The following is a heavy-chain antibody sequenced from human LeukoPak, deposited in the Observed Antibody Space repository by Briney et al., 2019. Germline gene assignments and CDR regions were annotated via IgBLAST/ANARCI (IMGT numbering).Heavy chain of an antibody. V-gene: IGHV4-59*01. J-gene: IGHJ4*02. D-gene: IGHD6-13*01. CDR3: ARGGIAAADY. CDR1: GGSISSYY. CDR2: IYYSGST. Sequence: SETLSLTCTVSGGSISSYYWSWIRQPPGKGQEWIGYIYYSGSTNYNPSLKSRVTISVDTSKNQFSLKLSSVTAADTAVYYCARGGIAAADYWGQGTLVTVSS.